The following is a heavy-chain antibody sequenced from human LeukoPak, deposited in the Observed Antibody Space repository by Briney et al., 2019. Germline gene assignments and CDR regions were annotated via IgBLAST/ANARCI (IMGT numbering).Heavy chain of an antibody. CDR3: ATLKLGKSPFDY. CDR2: ISAGAGST. CDR1: GFTFSSYA. D-gene: IGHD1-26*01. V-gene: IGHV3-23*01. J-gene: IGHJ4*02. Sequence: GGSLRLSCAASGFTFSSYAMSWVRQAPGKGLEWVSSISAGAGSTYYADSVKGRFTTSRDNSKNTLYLQMNSLRAEDTAVYYCATLKLGKSPFDYWGQGTLVTVSS.